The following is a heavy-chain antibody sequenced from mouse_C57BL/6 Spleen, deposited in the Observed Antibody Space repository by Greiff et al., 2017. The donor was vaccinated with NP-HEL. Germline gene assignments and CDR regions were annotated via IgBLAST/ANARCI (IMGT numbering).Heavy chain of an antibody. V-gene: IGHV1-61*01. CDR2: IYPSDSET. D-gene: IGHD4-1*01. CDR1: GYTFTSYW. J-gene: IGHJ4*01. CDR3: ARSEVTGTAYAMDY. Sequence: VQLQQPGAELVRPGSSVKLSCKASGYTFTSYWMDWVKQRPGQGLEWIGNIYPSDSETHYNQKFKDKATLTVDKSSSTAYMQLSSLTSEDSAVYYCARSEVTGTAYAMDYWGQGTSVTVSS.